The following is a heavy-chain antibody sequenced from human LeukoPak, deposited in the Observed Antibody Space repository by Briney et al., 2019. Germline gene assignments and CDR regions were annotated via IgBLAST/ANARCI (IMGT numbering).Heavy chain of an antibody. CDR1: GFTFSSYA. J-gene: IGHJ4*02. D-gene: IGHD4-17*01. CDR3: ARGLKVGFYGDYAY. CDR2: ISYDGSNK. V-gene: IGHV3-30-3*01. Sequence: GGSLRLSCAASGFTFSSYAMHWFRQAPGKGLEWVAVISYDGSNKYYADSVKGRFTISRDNSKNTLSLQMNSLRAEDTAVYYCARGLKVGFYGDYAYWGQGTLVTVSS.